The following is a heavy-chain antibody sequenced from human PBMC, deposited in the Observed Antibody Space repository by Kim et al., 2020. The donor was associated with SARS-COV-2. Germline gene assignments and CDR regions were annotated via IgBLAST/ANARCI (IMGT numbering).Heavy chain of an antibody. CDR3: TSAYYYDSSGYYHPKFDY. J-gene: IGHJ4*02. D-gene: IGHD3-22*01. Sequence: GGSLRLSCTASGFTFGYYAMSWFRQAPGKGLEWVGFIRSKAYGGTTEYAASVKGRFTISRDDSKSIAYLHMNSLKTEDTAVYYCTSAYYYDSSGYYHPKFDYWGQGTLVTVSS. CDR2: IRSKAYGGTT. V-gene: IGHV3-49*03. CDR1: GFTFGYYA.